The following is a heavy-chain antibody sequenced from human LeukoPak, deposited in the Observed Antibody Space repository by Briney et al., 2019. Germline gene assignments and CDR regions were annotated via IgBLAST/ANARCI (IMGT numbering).Heavy chain of an antibody. CDR1: GYSISSSNW. D-gene: IGHD6-13*01. Sequence: SGTLSLTCAVSGYSISSSNWWGWIRQPPGKGLEWIGYIYYSGSTYYNPSLKSRVTMSVDTSKNQFSLKLSSVTAVDTAVYYCARNKGSSWIDYWGQGTLVTVSS. V-gene: IGHV4-28*01. CDR2: IYYSGST. J-gene: IGHJ4*02. CDR3: ARNKGSSWIDY.